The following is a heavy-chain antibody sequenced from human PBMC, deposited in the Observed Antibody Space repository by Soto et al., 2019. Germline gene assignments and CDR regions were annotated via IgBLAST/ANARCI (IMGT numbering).Heavy chain of an antibody. J-gene: IGHJ5*02. Sequence: EVEMLESGGGLVQPGGSLRLSCAASAISFNTYGVTWVRQAPGKGLEWVSTVTATGGSTYYADSVKGRFTISRDRSNYTVSLLLNSLRVEDTAIYYCAGQRSPEGWFDPWGQGTLVTVSS. CDR2: VTATGGST. D-gene: IGHD3-10*01. V-gene: IGHV3-23*01. CDR1: AISFNTYG. CDR3: AGQRSPEGWFDP.